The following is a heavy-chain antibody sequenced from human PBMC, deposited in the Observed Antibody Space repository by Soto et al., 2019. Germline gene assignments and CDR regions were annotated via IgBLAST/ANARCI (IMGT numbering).Heavy chain of an antibody. J-gene: IGHJ6*02. Sequence: PGGSLRLSCAASGFTFSSYAMHWVRQAPGKGLEWVGVISYDGGNKYYADSVKGRFTISRDNSKNTVYLQMNSLRAEDTAVYYLAIQLPLPGNNSSSSPRDFGGQGTTATVS. CDR3: AIQLPLPGNNSSSSPRDF. V-gene: IGHV3-30-3*01. CDR1: GFTFSSYA. CDR2: ISYDGGNK. D-gene: IGHD1-1*01.